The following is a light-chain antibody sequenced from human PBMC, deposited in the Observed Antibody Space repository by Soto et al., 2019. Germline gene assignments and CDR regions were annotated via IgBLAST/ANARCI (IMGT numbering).Light chain of an antibody. Sequence: QSVLTQPHSASGTPGQRVTISCCGSSSNIGSNTVNWYQQVPGTAPKLLIYSDDKRPSGVPDRFSGSKSGTSASLAISSLQSEDVADYSCAAWDDSLTGPVFGGGTKLTVL. V-gene: IGLV1-44*01. CDR3: AAWDDSLTGPV. CDR2: SDD. J-gene: IGLJ3*02. CDR1: SSNIGSNT.